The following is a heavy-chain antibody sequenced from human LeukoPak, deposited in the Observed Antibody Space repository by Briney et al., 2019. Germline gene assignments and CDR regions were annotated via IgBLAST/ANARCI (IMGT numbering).Heavy chain of an antibody. J-gene: IGHJ4*02. D-gene: IGHD1-26*01. Sequence: GGSLRLSCAASGFTFSSYWMHWVRQAPGKGLVWVSRINSDGSSTYYADSVKGRFTISRDNSKNTLYLQMNSLRAEDTAVYYCAKSREMWELLRQLPDYWGQGTLVTVSS. CDR3: AKSREMWELLRQLPDY. V-gene: IGHV3-74*01. CDR1: GFTFSSYW. CDR2: INSDGSST.